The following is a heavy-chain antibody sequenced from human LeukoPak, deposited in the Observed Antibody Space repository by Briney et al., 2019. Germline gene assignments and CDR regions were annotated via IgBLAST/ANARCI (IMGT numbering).Heavy chain of an antibody. CDR2: ISAYNGNT. Sequence: ASVKVSCKASGYTFTSYGISWVRQAPGQGIEWMGWISAYNGNTNYAQKLQGRVTMTTDTSTSTAYRELSSLRSEDTAVYYCARPYCSSTSCYDWFDPWGQGTLVTVSS. D-gene: IGHD2-2*01. CDR1: GYTFTSYG. CDR3: ARPYCSSTSCYDWFDP. V-gene: IGHV1-18*01. J-gene: IGHJ5*02.